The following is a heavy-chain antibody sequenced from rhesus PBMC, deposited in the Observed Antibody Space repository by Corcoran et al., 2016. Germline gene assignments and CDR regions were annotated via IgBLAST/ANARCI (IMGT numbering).Heavy chain of an antibody. CDR1: GGSISDDYH. J-gene: IGHJ3*01. D-gene: IGHD1-44*02. V-gene: IGHV4-106*01. Sequence: QVQLQESGPGLVKPSETLSLTCAVSGGSISDDYHWRWIRQPPGHGLEWSGYIYGSRGGANYTPSLKERVTISRDTSKRQFSLKLSSVTAADTAVYYCTRLGAAFDSWGQGLRVTVSP. CDR3: TRLGAAFDS. CDR2: IYGSRGGA.